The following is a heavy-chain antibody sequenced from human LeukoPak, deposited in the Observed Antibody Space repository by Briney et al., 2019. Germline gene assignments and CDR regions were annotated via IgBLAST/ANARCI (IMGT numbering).Heavy chain of an antibody. CDR1: GFAFDDYG. CDR3: ARGLDSSSWPSDY. CDR2: INWNGGST. Sequence: GGSLRLSCAASGFAFDDYGMSWVRQAPGKGLEWVSGINWNGGSTGYADSVKGRFTISRGNAKNSLYLQMNSLRAEDTALYHCARGLDSSSWPSDYWGQGTLVTVSS. J-gene: IGHJ4*02. D-gene: IGHD6-13*01. V-gene: IGHV3-20*01.